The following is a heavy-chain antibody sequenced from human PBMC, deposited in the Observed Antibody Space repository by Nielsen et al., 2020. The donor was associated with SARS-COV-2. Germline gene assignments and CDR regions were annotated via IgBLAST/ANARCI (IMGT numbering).Heavy chain of an antibody. CDR3: VGYGMDV. Sequence: GESLKISCSASGFTFSSYAMHWVRQAPGKGLEYVSAISSNGGSTYYADSVKGRFTISRDSSKNTLYLQMSSLRAEDTAVYYCVGYGMDVWGQGTTVTVSS. CDR2: ISSNGGST. J-gene: IGHJ6*02. V-gene: IGHV3-64D*06. CDR1: GFTFSSYA.